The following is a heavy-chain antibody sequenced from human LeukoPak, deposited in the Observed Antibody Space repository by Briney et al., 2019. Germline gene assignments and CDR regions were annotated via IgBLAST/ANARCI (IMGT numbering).Heavy chain of an antibody. D-gene: IGHD2-21*01. Sequence: SETLSLTCTVSGGSISSSSYYWGWIRQPPGKGLEWIGEINHSGSTNYNPSLKSRVTISVDTSKNQFSLKLSSVTAADTAVYYCASTYSIDYWGQGTLVTVSS. J-gene: IGHJ4*02. CDR2: INHSGST. CDR3: ASTYSIDY. V-gene: IGHV4-39*07. CDR1: GGSISSSSYY.